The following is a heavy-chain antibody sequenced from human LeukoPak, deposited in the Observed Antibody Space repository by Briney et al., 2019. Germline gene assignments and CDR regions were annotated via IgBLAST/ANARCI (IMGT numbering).Heavy chain of an antibody. D-gene: IGHD2-8*01. V-gene: IGHV3-7*01. Sequence: GGSLRLSCAASGFTFSSYWMSWVRQAPGKGLEWGADIKEDGSDKYYVDSVKGRFTISRDNAKNSLYLQMNSLRAEDTAVYYCAKNGHYLDSWGQGTLVTVSS. CDR3: AKNGHYLDS. J-gene: IGHJ4*02. CDR1: GFTFSSYW. CDR2: IKEDGSDK.